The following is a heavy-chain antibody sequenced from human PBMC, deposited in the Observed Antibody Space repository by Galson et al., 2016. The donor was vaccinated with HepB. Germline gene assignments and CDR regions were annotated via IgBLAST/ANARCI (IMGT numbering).Heavy chain of an antibody. D-gene: IGHD4-23*01. V-gene: IGHV1-69*13. Sequence: SVKFSCKASGGTFGSYAISWVRQAPGQGLEWMGGIIPIFGTANYAQNFQGRVTLTADESTSTAYMELSSLRSEDTAVYYCARRWVVSRPPEVYHYFYGMDVWGQGTTVTVSS. J-gene: IGHJ6*02. CDR2: IIPIFGTA. CDR3: ARRWVVSRPPEVYHYFYGMDV. CDR1: GGTFGSYA.